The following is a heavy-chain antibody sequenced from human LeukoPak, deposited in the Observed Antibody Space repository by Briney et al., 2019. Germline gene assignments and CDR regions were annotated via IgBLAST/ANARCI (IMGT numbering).Heavy chain of an antibody. J-gene: IGHJ4*02. CDR2: IKQDGSEP. Sequence: GGSLRLSCAASGFIFSSHWMSWVRQAPGKGLEWVANIKQDGSEPSYVDSVRGRFTISRDNAKNSLYLQMNSLRAEDTAVYYCARDMLRGVAEIDSWGQGILVTVSS. CDR1: GFIFSSHW. CDR3: ARDMLRGVAEIDS. D-gene: IGHD3-10*01. V-gene: IGHV3-7*05.